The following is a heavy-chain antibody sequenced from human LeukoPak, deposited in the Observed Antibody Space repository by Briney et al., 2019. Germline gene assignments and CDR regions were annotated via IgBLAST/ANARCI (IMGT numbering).Heavy chain of an antibody. CDR3: AKEIVAASTIDY. J-gene: IGHJ4*02. CDR2: ISGSGGST. V-gene: IGHV3-23*01. Sequence: GVCLRLSCAASGFTFSSYAMSWVRQAPGKGLEWVSAISGSGGSTYYADSVKGRLTISRDNSKNTLYLQMNSLRAEDTAVYYCAKEIVAASTIDYWGQGTLVTVSS. D-gene: IGHD5-12*01. CDR1: GFTFSSYA.